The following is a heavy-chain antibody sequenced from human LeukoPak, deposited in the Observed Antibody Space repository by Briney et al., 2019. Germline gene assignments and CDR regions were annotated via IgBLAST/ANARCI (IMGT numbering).Heavy chain of an antibody. CDR2: ITWNSEKT. CDR1: GFRFDDYG. V-gene: IGHV3-20*04. D-gene: IGHD6-19*01. CDR3: ARDWRSGYSIDN. J-gene: IGHJ4*02. Sequence: GGSLRLSCAASGFRFDDYGMSWVRLAPGRGLKWISGITWNSEKTAYAEAVKGRFTISRDNAKNSLYLQMNSLSAEDTALYYCARDWRSGYSIDNWGQGTLVTVSS.